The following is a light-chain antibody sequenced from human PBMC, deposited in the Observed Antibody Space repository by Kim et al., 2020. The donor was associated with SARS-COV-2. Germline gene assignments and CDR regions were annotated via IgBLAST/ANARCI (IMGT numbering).Light chain of an antibody. CDR2: GKN. J-gene: IGLJ2*01. CDR3: NSRDSSGNHLVV. V-gene: IGLV3-19*01. Sequence: SSELTQDPAVSVALGQTVRITCQGDSLRSYYASWYQQKPGQAPVLVIYGKNNRPSGIPDRFPGSSSGNTGSLTITGAQAEDEADYYCNSRDSSGNHLVVF. CDR1: SLRSYY.